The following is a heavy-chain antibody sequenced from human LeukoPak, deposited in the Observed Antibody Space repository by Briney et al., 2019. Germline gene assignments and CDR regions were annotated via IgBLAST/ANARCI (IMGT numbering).Heavy chain of an antibody. J-gene: IGHJ4*02. Sequence: GGSLRLSCAASGFSFNTYWMTWVRQAPGKGLEWVASLNQDGNKKYYVDSVKGRFTISRDNAQKSLYLEMNSLRAEDTVVYYCARAVTSTEGYWGQGTLVTVSS. CDR2: LNQDGNKK. CDR1: GFSFNTYW. CDR3: ARAVTSTEGY. V-gene: IGHV3-7*03.